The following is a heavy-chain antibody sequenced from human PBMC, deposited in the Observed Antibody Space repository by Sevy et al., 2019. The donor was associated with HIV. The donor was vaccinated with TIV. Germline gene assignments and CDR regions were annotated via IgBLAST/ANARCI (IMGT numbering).Heavy chain of an antibody. J-gene: IGHJ4*02. CDR3: ADENAWGRGYS. V-gene: IGHV4-59*08. Sequence: SETLSLTCTVSGGSITSLYWNWIRQPPGKGLEWIANIYYNGPINYNPSLKSRVTLSLDTSKNQFSLRLSSVAAADTAMYYCADENAWGRGYSWGQGTLVTVSS. D-gene: IGHD1-26*01. CDR1: GGSITSLY. CDR2: IYYNGPI.